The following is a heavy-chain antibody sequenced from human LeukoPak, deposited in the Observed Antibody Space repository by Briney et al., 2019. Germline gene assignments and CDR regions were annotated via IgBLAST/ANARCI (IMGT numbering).Heavy chain of an antibody. Sequence: GESLKISCKGSGYSFTSYWIGWVRQMPGKGLEWMGIIYPGDSDTRYSPSFQGQVTISADKSISTAYLQWSSLKASDTAMYYCAVTDYYGSGSPTYYFDYRGQGTLVTVSS. CDR1: GYSFTSYW. J-gene: IGHJ4*02. V-gene: IGHV5-51*01. CDR3: AVTDYYGSGSPTYYFDY. D-gene: IGHD3-10*01. CDR2: IYPGDSDT.